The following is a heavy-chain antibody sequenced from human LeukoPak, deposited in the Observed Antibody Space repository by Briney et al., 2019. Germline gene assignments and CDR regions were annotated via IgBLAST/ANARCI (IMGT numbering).Heavy chain of an antibody. CDR3: ARSRLSKNYYYGMDV. CDR2: IDPSDSYT. Sequence: GESLKISCQGSGYSFTSYWISWVRQMPGKGLEWMGRIDPSDSYTNYSPSFQGHVTISADRSISTAYLQWSSLKASDAAMYYCARSRLSKNYYYGMDVWGQGTTVAVSS. D-gene: IGHD2-2*01. V-gene: IGHV5-10-1*01. J-gene: IGHJ6*02. CDR1: GYSFTSYW.